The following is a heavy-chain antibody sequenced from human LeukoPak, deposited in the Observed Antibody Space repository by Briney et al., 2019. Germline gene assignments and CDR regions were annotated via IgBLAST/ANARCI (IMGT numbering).Heavy chain of an antibody. CDR1: GGSISSYY. CDR3: ARVHCGGDCYYNWFDP. Sequence: SETLSLTCTVSGGSISSYYWSWTRQPAGKGLEWIGRIYTSGSTNYNPSLKSRVTMSVDTSKNQFSLKLSSVTAADTAVYYCARVHCGGDCYYNWFDPWGQGTLVTVSS. V-gene: IGHV4-4*07. J-gene: IGHJ5*02. CDR2: IYTSGST. D-gene: IGHD2-21*02.